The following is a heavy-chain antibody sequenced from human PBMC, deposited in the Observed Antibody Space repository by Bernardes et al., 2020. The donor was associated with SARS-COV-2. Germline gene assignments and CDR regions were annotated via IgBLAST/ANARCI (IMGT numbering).Heavy chain of an antibody. J-gene: IGHJ4*02. D-gene: IGHD2-21*02. V-gene: IGHV3-53*04. Sequence: GGALRLSCAASGFTVSSTYMSWVRQAPGKGLEWVSVIYSGGSTYYADSVKGRFTISRHNSKNTLYLQMNSLRAEDTAVYYCARDTAYCGGDCYTNWGQGTLVTGSS. CDR2: IYSGGST. CDR1: GFTVSSTY. CDR3: ARDTAYCGGDCYTN.